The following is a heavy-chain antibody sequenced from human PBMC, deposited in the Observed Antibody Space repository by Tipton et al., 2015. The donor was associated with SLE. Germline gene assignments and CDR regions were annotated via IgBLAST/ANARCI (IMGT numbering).Heavy chain of an antibody. CDR1: GASVSSHY. Sequence: TLSLTCTVSGASVSSHYWSWIRQSPGKGLEWIGYVSYSGRSLYDPSLRSRVTMSLDTSKNQFSLRLNSVTAADTALYYCAGGGVATMGGYAFEIWGQGTMVTVSS. V-gene: IGHV4-59*02. D-gene: IGHD5-12*01. J-gene: IGHJ3*02. CDR3: AGGGVATMGGYAFEI. CDR2: VSYSGRS.